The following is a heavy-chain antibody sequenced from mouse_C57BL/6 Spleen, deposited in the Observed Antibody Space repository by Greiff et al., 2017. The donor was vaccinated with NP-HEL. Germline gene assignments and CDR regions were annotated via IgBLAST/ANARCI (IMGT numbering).Heavy chain of an antibody. CDR3: ARRTTVSYYFDY. Sequence: VQLKESGGGLVQPGGSLSLSCAASGFTFTDYYMSWVRQPPGKALEWLGFIRNKANGYTTEYSASVKGRFTISRDNSQSILYLQMNALRAEDSATYYCARRTTVSYYFDYWGQGTTLTVSS. CDR1: GFTFTDYY. J-gene: IGHJ2*01. V-gene: IGHV7-3*01. CDR2: IRNKANGYTT. D-gene: IGHD1-1*01.